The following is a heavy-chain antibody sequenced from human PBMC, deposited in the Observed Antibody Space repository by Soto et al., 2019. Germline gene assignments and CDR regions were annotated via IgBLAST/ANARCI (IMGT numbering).Heavy chain of an antibody. D-gene: IGHD3-10*01. V-gene: IGHV3-23*01. CDR2: ISGSGGST. CDR3: ANPPRNYCSGFDP. CDR1: GFTFSSYA. J-gene: IGHJ5*02. Sequence: EVQLLESGGGLVQPGGSLRLSCAASGFTFSSYAMSWVRQAPGKGLEWVSAISGSGGSTYYADSVKGRFTISRDNSKDPPVLQMNSLGAEDTAVYYFANPPRNYCSGFDPWGQGTLGT.